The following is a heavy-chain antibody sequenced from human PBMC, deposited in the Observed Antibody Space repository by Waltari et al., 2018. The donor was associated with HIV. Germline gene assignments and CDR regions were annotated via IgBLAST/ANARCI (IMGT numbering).Heavy chain of an antibody. D-gene: IGHD6-19*01. CDR3: LKGLYQGGWPLYS. CDR2: ISSDGKNI. J-gene: IGHJ5*02. V-gene: IGHV3-30*18. Sequence: QIQLVESGGGVVQPGRSLRPSCAGSGFTLSSFGLHWVRQAPGKGLEWLSIISSDGKNINYAASVKGRFTISRDNSKNTLFLQMSSLRPEDTAVYFCLKGLYQGGWPLYSWGQGTQVTVSP. CDR1: GFTLSSFG.